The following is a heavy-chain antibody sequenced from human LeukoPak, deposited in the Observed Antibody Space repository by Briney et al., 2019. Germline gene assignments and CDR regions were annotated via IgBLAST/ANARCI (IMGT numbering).Heavy chain of an antibody. CDR3: ARRFGAARDDYMDV. J-gene: IGHJ6*03. V-gene: IGHV3-48*03. CDR2: ISSSGSTI. CDR1: GFTFSTSD. D-gene: IGHD3-16*01. Sequence: GGSLRLSCAASGFTFSTSDMNWIRQAPGKGLEWVSHISSSGSTITYADSVKGRFTISRDNAQNSLFLQMNSLRADDTAVYYCARRFGAARDDYMDVWGKGTTVTVSS.